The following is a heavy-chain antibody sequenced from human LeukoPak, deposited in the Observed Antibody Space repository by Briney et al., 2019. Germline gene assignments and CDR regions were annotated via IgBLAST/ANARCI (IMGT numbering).Heavy chain of an antibody. CDR1: GFTFTNHW. D-gene: IGHD2-2*01. CDR3: ARGVIKNVVLPPDFKY. V-gene: IGHV3-7*01. J-gene: IGHJ4*02. Sequence: GGSLRLSCAASGFTFTNHWMDWVRQAPGKGPEWVANIKQDGSQKNYVDSVKGRFAISRDNAKSSLYLQMNSLRVEDTAVYFCARGVIKNVVLPPDFKYWGQGTLVTVSS. CDR2: IKQDGSQK.